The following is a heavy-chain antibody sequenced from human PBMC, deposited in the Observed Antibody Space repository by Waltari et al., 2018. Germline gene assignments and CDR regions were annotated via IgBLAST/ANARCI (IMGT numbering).Heavy chain of an antibody. CDR1: GGSFSGYY. J-gene: IGHJ4*02. CDR3: ARGRRSSLDY. CDR2: INHSGST. D-gene: IGHD6-13*01. V-gene: IGHV4-34*01. Sequence: QVQLQQWGAGLLKPSETLSLTCAVYGGSFSGYYWSWIRQPPGKGLEWCGEINHSGSTNYHPSLKSRVTISVDTSKNQFSLKLSSVTAADTAVYYCARGRRSSLDYWGQGTLVTVSS.